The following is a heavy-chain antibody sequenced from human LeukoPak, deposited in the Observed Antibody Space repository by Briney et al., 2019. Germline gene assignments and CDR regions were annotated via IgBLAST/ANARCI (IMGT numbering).Heavy chain of an antibody. Sequence: PGGSLRLSCAASGFTVSSKYMSWVRQAPGKGLEWVSVIFNGGTTKNADSVEGRFTISRDNSENTLYLQMDSLRAEDTAVYYCAKVQGLRNFDWLSGAFDIWGQGTMVTVSS. J-gene: IGHJ3*02. D-gene: IGHD3-9*01. CDR2: IFNGGTT. CDR3: AKVQGLRNFDWLSGAFDI. V-gene: IGHV3-66*01. CDR1: GFTVSSKY.